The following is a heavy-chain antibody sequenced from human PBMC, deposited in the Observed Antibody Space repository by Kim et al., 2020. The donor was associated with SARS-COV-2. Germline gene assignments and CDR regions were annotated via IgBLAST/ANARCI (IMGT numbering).Heavy chain of an antibody. CDR3: ARGRLTGQTFDY. V-gene: IGHV4-59*01. CDR1: GDSITSYY. J-gene: IGHJ4*02. Sequence: SETLSLTCSVSGDSITSYYWTWIRQPPGKGLEWIGYVYYGGSSHYNPSLQSRVTISVDTSYSHFSLRLSSVTAADTAAHYCARGRLTGQTFDYSCQ. CDR2: VYYGGSS. D-gene: IGHD7-27*01.